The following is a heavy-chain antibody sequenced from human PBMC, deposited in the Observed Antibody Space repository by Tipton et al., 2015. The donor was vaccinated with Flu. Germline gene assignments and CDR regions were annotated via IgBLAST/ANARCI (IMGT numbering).Heavy chain of an antibody. CDR2: IYYSGST. D-gene: IGHD6-13*01. J-gene: IGHJ6*02. Sequence: LRLSCTVSGGSISSYYWSWIRQPPGKGLEWIGYIYYSGSTNYNPSLKSRVTISVDTSKNQFSLKLSSVTAADTAVYYWARESAAHYGMDVWGQGTTVTVSS. CDR1: GGSISSYY. CDR3: ARESAAHYGMDV. V-gene: IGHV4-59*12.